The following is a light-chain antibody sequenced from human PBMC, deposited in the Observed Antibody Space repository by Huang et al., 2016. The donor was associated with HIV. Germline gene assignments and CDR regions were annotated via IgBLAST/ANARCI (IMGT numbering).Light chain of an antibody. CDR3: QQYNNCPKT. CDR1: QSVGSS. Sequence: EIVMTQSPATLSVSPGDGATLSCRASQSVGSSSAWYQQKPGQAPRLLIYGTSTRDSGIPTRFSGSGSGTEFTLTISSLQSEDFAVYYCQQYNNCPKTFGQGTKVEIK. V-gene: IGKV3-15*01. J-gene: IGKJ1*01. CDR2: GTS.